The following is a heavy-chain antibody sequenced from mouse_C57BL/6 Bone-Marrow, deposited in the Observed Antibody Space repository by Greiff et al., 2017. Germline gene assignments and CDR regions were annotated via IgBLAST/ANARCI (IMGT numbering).Heavy chain of an antibody. Sequence: VQLQQSGAELVGPGASVKLSCTASGFNIKDDYMHWVKQRPEQGLEWIGWIDPENGDTEYASKFQGKATITADTSSNTAYLQLSSLTSEDTAVYYCTSTIWFAYWGQGTLVTVSA. CDR1: GFNIKDDY. CDR3: TSTIWFAY. CDR2: IDPENGDT. D-gene: IGHD2-1*01. J-gene: IGHJ3*01. V-gene: IGHV14-4*01.